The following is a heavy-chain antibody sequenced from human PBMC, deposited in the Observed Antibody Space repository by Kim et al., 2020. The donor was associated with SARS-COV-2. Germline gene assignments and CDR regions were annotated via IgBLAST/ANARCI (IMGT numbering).Heavy chain of an antibody. J-gene: IGHJ4*02. Sequence: GGSLRLSCAASGFTFSSYGMHWVRQAPGKGLEWVAVISYDGSNKYYADSVKGRFTISRDNSKNTLYLQMNSLRAEDTAVYYCARTGWGKYYFDYWGQGTLVTVSS. V-gene: IGHV3-30*03. D-gene: IGHD3-16*01. CDR3: ARTGWGKYYFDY. CDR2: ISYDGSNK. CDR1: GFTFSSYG.